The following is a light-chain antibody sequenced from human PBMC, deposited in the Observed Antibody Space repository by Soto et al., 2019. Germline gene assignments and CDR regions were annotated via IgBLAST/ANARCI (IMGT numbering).Light chain of an antibody. Sequence: DVVVTQSPLSLPVSVGRPASISCRSSQSLVHSNGNTFLSWYQQRPGQSPRRLIYMVSNRDSGVPDSFSGSGSGTDFRLKISRVETEDVGVYYCMQGTHWPRAFGQGTRLEIK. CDR3: MQGTHWPRA. CDR1: QSLVHSNGNTF. V-gene: IGKV2-30*02. J-gene: IGKJ5*01. CDR2: MVS.